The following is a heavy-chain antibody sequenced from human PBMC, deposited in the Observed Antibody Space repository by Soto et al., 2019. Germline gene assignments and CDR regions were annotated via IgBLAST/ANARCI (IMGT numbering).Heavy chain of an antibody. CDR1: GGSFSGYY. D-gene: IGHD3-10*01. CDR2: INHSGST. V-gene: IGHV4-34*01. CDR3: ARGPPTLYGSGSYYDDY. Sequence: SETLSLTCAVYGGSFSGYYWSWIRQPPGKGLEWIGEINHSGSTNYNPSLKSRVTISVDTSKNQFSLKLSSVTAADTAVYYCARGPPTLYGSGSYYDDYWGQGTLVTVSS. J-gene: IGHJ4*02.